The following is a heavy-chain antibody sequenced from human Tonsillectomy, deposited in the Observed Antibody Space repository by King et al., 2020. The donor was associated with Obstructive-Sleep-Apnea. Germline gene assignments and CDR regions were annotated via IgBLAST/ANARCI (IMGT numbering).Heavy chain of an antibody. Sequence: VQLVESGGGLVQPGRSLRLSCAASGFTFDDYAMHWVRHAPGKGLEWVSGISWNSGSIGYVDSVKGRFTISRDNAKNSLYLQMNSLRVEDTALYYCAKDMGVRYFDWSLWGSMDVWGQGTTVTVSS. CDR1: GFTFDDYA. V-gene: IGHV3-9*01. J-gene: IGHJ6*02. CDR2: ISWNSGSI. CDR3: AKDMGVRYFDWSLWGSMDV. D-gene: IGHD3-9*01.